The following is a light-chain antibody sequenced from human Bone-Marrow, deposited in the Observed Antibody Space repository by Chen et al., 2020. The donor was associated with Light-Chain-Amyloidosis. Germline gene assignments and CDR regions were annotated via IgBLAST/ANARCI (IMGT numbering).Light chain of an antibody. V-gene: IGKV3-20*01. CDR1: QSISSDY. CDR3: QVYNRSHPMCS. CDR2: GAS. J-gene: IGKJ2*04. Sequence: ILLTQSPDTLSLSPGETATLSCRASQSISSDYLAWYQQKPGQAPRLFISGASSRATGIPDRFSGSGSGTDFTLTINRLEPEDFAVYYCQVYNRSHPMCSFGQGTKLEIK.